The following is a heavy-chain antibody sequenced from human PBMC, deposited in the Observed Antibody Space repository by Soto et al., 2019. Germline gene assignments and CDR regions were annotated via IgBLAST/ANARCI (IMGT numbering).Heavy chain of an antibody. CDR2: ISRSGGST. CDR3: AKGSASTYYFDS. D-gene: IGHD6-19*01. CDR1: GVTFSTYA. Sequence: EVQLLEFGGGLVQPGGSLRLSCAASGVTFSTYAMSWVRQAPGKGLEWVSAISRSGGSTYYADSVKGRFTVSRDNPENMLYLQMNSLRAEDTAVYFCAKGSASTYYFDSWGQGTLVTVSS. J-gene: IGHJ4*02. V-gene: IGHV3-23*01.